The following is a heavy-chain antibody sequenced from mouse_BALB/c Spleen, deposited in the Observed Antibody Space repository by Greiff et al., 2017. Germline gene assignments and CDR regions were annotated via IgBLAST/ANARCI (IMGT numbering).Heavy chain of an antibody. Sequence: EVKLQESGPGLVKPSQSLSLTCTVTGYSITSDYAWNWIRQFPGNKLEWMGYISYSGSTSYNPSLKSRISITRDTSKNQFFLQLNSVTTEDTATYYCARQYGNIDYWGQGTTLTVSS. CDR1: GYSITSDYA. J-gene: IGHJ2*01. CDR2: ISYSGST. D-gene: IGHD2-10*02. V-gene: IGHV3-2*02. CDR3: ARQYGNIDY.